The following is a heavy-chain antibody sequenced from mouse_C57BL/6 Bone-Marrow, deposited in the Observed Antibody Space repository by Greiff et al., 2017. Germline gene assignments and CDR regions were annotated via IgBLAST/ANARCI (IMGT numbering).Heavy chain of an antibody. CDR1: GYSFTSYY. Sequence: VQLQQSGPELVKPGASVKISCKASGYSFTSYYIHWVKQRPGQGLAWIGWIYPGSGNTKYNEKFKGKATLTADTSSSTAYMQLSSLTSEDSAVYYCAPGGTTTGAYWGQGTLVTVSA. D-gene: IGHD1-1*01. V-gene: IGHV1-66*01. J-gene: IGHJ3*01. CDR3: APGGTTTGAY. CDR2: IYPGSGNT.